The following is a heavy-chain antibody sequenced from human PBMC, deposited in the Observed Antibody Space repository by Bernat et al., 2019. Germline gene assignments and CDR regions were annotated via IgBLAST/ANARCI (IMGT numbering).Heavy chain of an antibody. CDR3: ARVYYYGSGSYYNSERQEDNWFDP. CDR1: GGSFSGYY. D-gene: IGHD3-10*01. CDR2: INHSGST. Sequence: QVQLQQWGAGLLKPSETLSLTCAVYGGSFSGYYWSWIRQPPGKGLEWIGEINHSGSTNYNPSLKSRVTISVETSKNQFSLKLSSVTAADTAVYYCARVYYYGSGSYYNSERQEDNWFDPWGQGTLVTVSS. J-gene: IGHJ5*02. V-gene: IGHV4-34*01.